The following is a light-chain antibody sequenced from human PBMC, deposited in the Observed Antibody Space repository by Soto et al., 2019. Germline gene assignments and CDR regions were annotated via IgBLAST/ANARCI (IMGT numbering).Light chain of an antibody. J-gene: IGLJ2*01. V-gene: IGLV2-14*03. CDR2: DVS. CDR1: SSDVGGYNF. Sequence: QSALTQPASVSGSPGQSIAISCTGSSSDVGGYNFVSWYQQHSGKAPKLMIYDVSYRPSGISDRFSGSKSGNTASLTISGLQAEDEADYYCSSYTCSSTVIFGGGTKVTVL. CDR3: SSYTCSSTVI.